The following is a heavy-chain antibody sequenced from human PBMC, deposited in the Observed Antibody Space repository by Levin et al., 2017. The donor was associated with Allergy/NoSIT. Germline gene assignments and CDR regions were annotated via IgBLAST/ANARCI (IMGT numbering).Heavy chain of an antibody. Sequence: HPSETLSLTCAASGFTFSSYWMSWVRQAPGKGLEWVANIKQDGSEKYYVDSVKGRFTISRDNAKNSLYLQMNSLRAEDTAVYYCAREGGSGYSYGYIGYFDYWGQGTLVTVSS. CDR3: AREGGSGYSYGYIGYFDY. CDR1: GFTFSSYW. CDR2: IKQDGSEK. D-gene: IGHD5-18*01. V-gene: IGHV3-7*01. J-gene: IGHJ4*02.